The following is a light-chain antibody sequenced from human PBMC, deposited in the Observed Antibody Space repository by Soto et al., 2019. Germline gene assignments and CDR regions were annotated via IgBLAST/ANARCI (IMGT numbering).Light chain of an antibody. Sequence: VLTQSPAPLSLSPGERAILSCRASQSVAGSLAWYQQKPGQAPRLLIYDISTRAAAIPARFSGSGSGTDFTLTVSSLEPEDFALYYCQQRSNRITFGQGTRLEIK. CDR2: DIS. CDR3: QQRSNRIT. J-gene: IGKJ5*01. CDR1: QSVAGS. V-gene: IGKV3-11*01.